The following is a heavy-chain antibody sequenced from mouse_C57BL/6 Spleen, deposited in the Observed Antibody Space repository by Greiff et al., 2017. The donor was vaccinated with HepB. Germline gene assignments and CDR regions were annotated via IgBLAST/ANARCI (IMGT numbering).Heavy chain of an antibody. CDR2: IYPGGGYT. Sequence: QVQLKQSGAELVRPGTSVKMSCKASGYTFTNYWIGWAKQRPGHGLEWIGDIYPGGGYTNYNEKFKGKATLTADKSSSTAYMQFSSLTSEDSAIYYCARGLRRGMDYWGQGTSVTVSS. CDR3: ARGLRRGMDY. CDR1: GYTFTNYW. J-gene: IGHJ4*01. D-gene: IGHD2-2*01. V-gene: IGHV1-63*01.